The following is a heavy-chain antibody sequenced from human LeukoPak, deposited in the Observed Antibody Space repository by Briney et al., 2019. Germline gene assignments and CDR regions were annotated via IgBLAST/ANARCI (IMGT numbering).Heavy chain of an antibody. CDR1: GYTFTGYY. Sequence: ASVKVSCKASGYTFTGYYMHWVRQAPGQGLEWMGRINPNSGGTNYAQKFQGRVTMTRDTSISTAYMELSRLGSDDTAVYYCARDWEQLVTNWFDPWAREPWSPSPQ. CDR3: ARDWEQLVTNWFDP. CDR2: INPNSGGT. D-gene: IGHD6-13*01. J-gene: IGHJ5*02. V-gene: IGHV1-2*06.